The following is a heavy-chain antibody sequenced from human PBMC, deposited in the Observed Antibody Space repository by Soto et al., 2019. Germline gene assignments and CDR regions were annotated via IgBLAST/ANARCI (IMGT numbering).Heavy chain of an antibody. CDR1: GGTFSSYT. CDR3: ARDPGDSSGWLYNWCDP. D-gene: IGHD6-19*01. CDR2: IIPILGIA. Sequence: QVQLVQSGAEVKKPGSSVKVSCKASGGTFSSYTISWVRQAPGQGLEWMGRIIPILGIANYAQKFQGRVTSTADKSTSTAYMELSSLRSEETAVYYCARDPGDSSGWLYNWCDPWGQGTLVTVSS. V-gene: IGHV1-69*08. J-gene: IGHJ5*02.